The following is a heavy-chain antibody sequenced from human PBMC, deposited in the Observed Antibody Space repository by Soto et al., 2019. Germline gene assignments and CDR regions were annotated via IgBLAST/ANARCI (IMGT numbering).Heavy chain of an antibody. CDR1: GGSISSGGYY. CDR2: IYYSGST. V-gene: IGHV4-31*03. Sequence: TLXLTCTVSGGSISSGGYYWSWIRQHPGKGLEWIGYIYYSGSTYYNPSLKSRVTISVDTSKNQFSLKLSSVTAADTAVYYCARDRLRGPHFDYWGQGTLVTVSS. D-gene: IGHD4-17*01. J-gene: IGHJ4*02. CDR3: ARDRLRGPHFDY.